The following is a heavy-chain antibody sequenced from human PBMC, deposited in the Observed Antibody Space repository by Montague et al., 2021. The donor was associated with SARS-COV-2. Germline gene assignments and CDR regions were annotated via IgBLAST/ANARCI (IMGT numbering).Heavy chain of an antibody. CDR2: IYYSWST. CDR3: ARGFDY. Sequence: SETRSLTCAVAGGSRSSYYWSWIRRPPGKRPEWIGYIYYSWSTNYNPSLKSRVTISVDTSKSQFSLKLSSVTAADTAVYYCARGFDYWGQGTLVTVSS. V-gene: IGHV4-59*01. CDR1: GGSRSSYY. J-gene: IGHJ4*02.